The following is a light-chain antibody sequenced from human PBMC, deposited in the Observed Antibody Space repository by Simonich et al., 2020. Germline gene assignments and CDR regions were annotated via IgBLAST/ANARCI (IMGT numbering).Light chain of an antibody. CDR3: SSYTISSTWV. Sequence: QSALTQPASVSGSPGQSITISCTGTSSDVGSYNLVSWYQQHPGKAPKPMIYDVSNRPSGVSNRFSGSKSGNTASLTISGLQAEDEADYYCSSYTISSTWVFGGGTKLTVL. V-gene: IGLV2-14*02. CDR2: DVS. J-gene: IGLJ3*02. CDR1: SSDVGSYNL.